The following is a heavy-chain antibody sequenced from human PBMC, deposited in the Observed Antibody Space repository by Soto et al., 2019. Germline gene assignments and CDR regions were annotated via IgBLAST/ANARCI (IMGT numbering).Heavy chain of an antibody. CDR1: GGSFSSYH. CDR3: ARRYGTALAPIF. D-gene: IGHD1-1*01. V-gene: IGHV4-34*01. CDR2: INHLTTT. J-gene: IGHJ4*02. Sequence: PSETQSLTCAVYGGSFSSYHWSWIRQTPGKGLEWIGEINHLTTTNYNPSLKSRAIISLDTPKNQFSLKLSSVTAADTAVYYCARRYGTALAPIFWGQGIRATVSS.